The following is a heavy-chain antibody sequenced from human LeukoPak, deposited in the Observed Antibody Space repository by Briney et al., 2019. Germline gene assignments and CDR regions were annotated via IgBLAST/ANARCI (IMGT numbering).Heavy chain of an antibody. CDR3: ARGFSSGYYYYYFDY. CDR2: INWNGGST. CDR1: GFTFDDYG. V-gene: IGHV3-20*04. J-gene: IGHJ4*02. D-gene: IGHD3-22*01. Sequence: GGSLRLSCAASGFTFDDYGMSWVRQAPGKGLEWVSAINWNGGSTGYADSVKGRFTISRDNAKNSLYLQMNSLRAEDTAVYYCARGFSSGYYYYYFDYWGQGTLVTVSS.